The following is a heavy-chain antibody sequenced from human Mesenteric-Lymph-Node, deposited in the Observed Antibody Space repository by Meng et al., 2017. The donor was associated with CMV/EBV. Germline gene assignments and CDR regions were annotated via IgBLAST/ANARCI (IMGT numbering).Heavy chain of an antibody. CDR1: GFTVSSNY. CDR2: ISSSGSTI. V-gene: IGHV3-11*04. CDR3: ARDPSGERFEGIAAAGTGY. Sequence: GGSLRLSCAASGFTVSSNYMSWVRQAPGKGLEWVSYISSSGSTIYYEDSVKGRFTISRDNAKNSQYLQMNSLRDEDTAVYYCARDPSGERFEGIAAAGTGYWGQGTLVTVSS. D-gene: IGHD6-13*01. J-gene: IGHJ4*02.